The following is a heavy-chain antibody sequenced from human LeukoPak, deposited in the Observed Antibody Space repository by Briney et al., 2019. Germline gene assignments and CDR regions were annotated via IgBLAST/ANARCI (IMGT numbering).Heavy chain of an antibody. J-gene: IGHJ6*03. CDR2: IYSSGST. Sequence: SETLSLTCTVSGGSISSYYWSWIRQPPGKGLEWIGYIYSSGSTNYNPSLKSRVTISVDTSKNQFSLKLSSVTAADTAVYYCARLHLVPLTGYYLNYYYYYMDVWGKGTTVTISS. CDR1: GGSISSYY. D-gene: IGHD3-9*01. V-gene: IGHV4-59*12. CDR3: ARLHLVPLTGYYLNYYYYYMDV.